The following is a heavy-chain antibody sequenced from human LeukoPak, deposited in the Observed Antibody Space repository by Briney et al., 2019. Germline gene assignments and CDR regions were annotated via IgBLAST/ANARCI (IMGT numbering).Heavy chain of an antibody. J-gene: IGHJ4*02. V-gene: IGHV3-23*01. CDR3: AKRSGGHNGFDY. Sequence: GGSLRLSCAASGFTFSSYAMSWVRQAPGKGLEWVSGIDGSGGSAYYADSVKGRLTISRDNSKNTLVLQMNSLRAEDTAVYYCAKRSGGHNGFDYWGQGTLVTVSS. CDR1: GFTFSSYA. CDR2: IDGSGGSA. D-gene: IGHD5-12*01.